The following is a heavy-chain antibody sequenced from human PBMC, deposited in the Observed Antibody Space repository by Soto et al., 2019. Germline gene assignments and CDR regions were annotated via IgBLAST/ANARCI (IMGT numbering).Heavy chain of an antibody. CDR3: ARSYYDSTGFAVDP. Sequence: QMQLQASGPGLVKPSETLSLTCNVSGASVSNGYWSWIRQPPGKGLEWIGFMYFGGSFYYNPSLTCRATISVESSKNQSSMKWTSVTASNTAVYYCARSYYDSTGFAVDPWGQGTLVTVS. CDR2: MYFGGSF. D-gene: IGHD3-22*01. V-gene: IGHV4-59*02. CDR1: GASVSNGY. J-gene: IGHJ5*02.